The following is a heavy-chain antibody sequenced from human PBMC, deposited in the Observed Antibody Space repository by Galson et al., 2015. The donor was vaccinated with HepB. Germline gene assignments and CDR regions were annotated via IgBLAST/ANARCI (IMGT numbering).Heavy chain of an antibody. D-gene: IGHD2-2*01. CDR1: GFTLSSYW. V-gene: IGHV3-74*01. CDR3: ARDLRGSSDH. CDR2: INPDGSST. J-gene: IGHJ4*02. Sequence: SLRLSCAGSGFTLSSYWVHWVRQAPGKGLVWVSRINPDGSSTNYADSVRGRFTISRDNAKNMLYLQMNSLRAEDTAVYYCARDLRGSSDHWGQGTLVTVSS.